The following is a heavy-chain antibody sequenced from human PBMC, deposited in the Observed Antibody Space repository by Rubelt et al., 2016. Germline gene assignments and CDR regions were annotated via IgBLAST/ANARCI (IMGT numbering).Heavy chain of an antibody. J-gene: IGHJ4*02. CDR3: ARGVGPTWWEFDY. D-gene: IGHD2-15*01. CDR1: GGSISSVGYY. CDR2: IYHRGTT. V-gene: IGHV4-39*07. Sequence: QLQLQESGPGLVKPSETLSLTCSVSGGSISSVGYYWDWIRQPPGKGLEWIGSIYHRGTTYHNVYLRSRLTITVDKSKNKFSLERTSVTAADTAVYYCARGVGPTWWEFDYWGQGTLVTVSS.